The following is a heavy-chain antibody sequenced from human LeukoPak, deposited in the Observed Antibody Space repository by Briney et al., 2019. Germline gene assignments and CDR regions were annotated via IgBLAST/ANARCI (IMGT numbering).Heavy chain of an antibody. D-gene: IGHD5-12*01. Sequence: SETLSLTCTVSGGSISSYYWSWIRQPPGKGLEWIGYIYYSGSTNYNPSLKSRVTISVDTSKNQFSLKLSSVTAADTAVYYCARGGYSGYDWDFDYWGQGTLVTVSS. V-gene: IGHV4-59*01. CDR1: GGSISSYY. CDR2: IYYSGST. CDR3: ARGGYSGYDWDFDY. J-gene: IGHJ4*02.